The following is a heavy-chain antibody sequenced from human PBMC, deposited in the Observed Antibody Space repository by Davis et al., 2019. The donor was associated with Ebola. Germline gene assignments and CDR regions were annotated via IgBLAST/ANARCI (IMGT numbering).Heavy chain of an antibody. CDR2: ISSGSGGT. D-gene: IGHD7-27*01. CDR3: VKGALGP. J-gene: IGHJ5*02. Sequence: GSLKISCAASGFTFGTYAMTWVRQAPGKGLEWVSSISSGSGGTYYTDSVKGRFTISRDNSKNTLYLQMSSLRGEDTAIYYCVKGALGPWGQGTLVTVSS. V-gene: IGHV3-23*01. CDR1: GFTFGTYA.